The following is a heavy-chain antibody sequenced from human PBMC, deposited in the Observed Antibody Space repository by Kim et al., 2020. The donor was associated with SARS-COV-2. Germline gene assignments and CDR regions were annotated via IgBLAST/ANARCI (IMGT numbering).Heavy chain of an antibody. J-gene: IGHJ4*02. V-gene: IGHV3-73*01. CDR2: IRSKPKNYAT. Sequence: GGSLRLSCAASGFIFSGSTMHWVHQASGKGLEWVGRIRSKPKNYATEYTVSVKGRFTVSRDDSKNTAYLQMNGLKTEDTAVYYCATYTDYFFNYWGQGIL. CDR1: GFIFSGST. D-gene: IGHD4-17*01. CDR3: ATYTDYFFNY.